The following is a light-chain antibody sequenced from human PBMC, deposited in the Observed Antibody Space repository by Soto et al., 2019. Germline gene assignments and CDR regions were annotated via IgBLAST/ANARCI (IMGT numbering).Light chain of an antibody. V-gene: IGKV3-11*01. J-gene: IGKJ4*01. Sequence: EIVLTQSPATLSLSPGERATLSCRASQSVSSYLAWYQQKPGQAPRLLIYDASNRATGIPARFSGSGSGTDFTLTISSLEPEDFAVYYCQQYKSWPPLTFGGGTKVE. CDR3: QQYKSWPPLT. CDR2: DAS. CDR1: QSVSSY.